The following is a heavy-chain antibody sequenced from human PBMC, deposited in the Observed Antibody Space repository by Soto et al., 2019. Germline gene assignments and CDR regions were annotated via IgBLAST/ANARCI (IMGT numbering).Heavy chain of an antibody. Sequence: GASVKVSCKASGYTFTGHYIHWVRQAPEQGPEWMGEIGPVSGATRYAEKFQGRVTMTLDTSITTVYMELKNLSPDDTAVYYCGRGRSGQIVVFYWGQGTPVTVSS. J-gene: IGHJ4*02. CDR2: IGPVSGAT. CDR1: GYTFTGHY. D-gene: IGHD1-26*01. V-gene: IGHV1-2*02. CDR3: GRGRSGQIVVFY.